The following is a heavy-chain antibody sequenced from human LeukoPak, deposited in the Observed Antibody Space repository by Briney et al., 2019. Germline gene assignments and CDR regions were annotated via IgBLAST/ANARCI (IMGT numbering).Heavy chain of an antibody. Sequence: SETLSLTCTVSGGSISSGSYYWSWIRQPAGTGLEWIGRIYSSGNTNYNPSLKSRVTMSVDTSKNQFSLKLSSVTAADTAVYYCAREVVIAATYDYWGQGTLVTVSS. CDR3: AREVVIAATYDY. D-gene: IGHD2-15*01. CDR2: IYSSGNT. J-gene: IGHJ4*02. CDR1: GGSISSGSYY. V-gene: IGHV4-61*02.